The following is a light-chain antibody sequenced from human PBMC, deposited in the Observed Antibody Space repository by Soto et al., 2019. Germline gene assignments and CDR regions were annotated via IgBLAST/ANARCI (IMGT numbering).Light chain of an antibody. CDR2: GAS. CDR3: QQYGSSSIT. Sequence: EIVLTQSPGTLSLSPGERVTLSCRASQSVSSSYLVWYQQKPGQAPRLLIYGASSRAIGIPDRFSGSGSGTDFTLTISRLEPEDYAVYYCQQYGSSSITFGQGTRLAIK. J-gene: IGKJ5*01. CDR1: QSVSSSY. V-gene: IGKV3-20*01.